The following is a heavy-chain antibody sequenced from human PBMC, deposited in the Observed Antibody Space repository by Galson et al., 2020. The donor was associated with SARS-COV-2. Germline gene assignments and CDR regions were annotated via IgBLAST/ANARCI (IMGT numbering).Heavy chain of an antibody. CDR3: ARGRRGSSRGLCDY. D-gene: IGHD6-13*01. J-gene: IGHJ4*02. V-gene: IGHV4-34*01. CDR2: INHSGST. Sequence: SETLSLTCAVYGGSFSGYYWSWIRQPPGKGLEWIGEINHSGSTNYNPSLKSRVTISVDTSKNQFSLKLSSVTAADTAVYYCARGRRGSSRGLCDYWGQGTLATVAS. CDR1: GGSFSGYY.